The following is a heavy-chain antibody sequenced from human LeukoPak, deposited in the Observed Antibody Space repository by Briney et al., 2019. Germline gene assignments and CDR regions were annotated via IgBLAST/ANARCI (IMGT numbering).Heavy chain of an antibody. V-gene: IGHV3-7*01. D-gene: IGHD6-13*01. CDR1: PFIFSGHW. Sequence: GGSLRLSCEASPFIFSGHWLNWVRQTPGKGLEWVASIKEDGSERQYVDSVKGRFSISRDNSKNTLYLQMNSLRAEDTAVYYCAREGSSSWYQPLYYYYYGMDVWGQGTTVTVSS. J-gene: IGHJ6*02. CDR3: AREGSSSWYQPLYYYYYGMDV. CDR2: IKEDGSER.